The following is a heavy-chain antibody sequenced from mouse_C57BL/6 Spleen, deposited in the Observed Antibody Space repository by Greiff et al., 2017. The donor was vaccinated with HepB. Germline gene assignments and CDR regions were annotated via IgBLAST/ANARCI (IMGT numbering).Heavy chain of an antibody. CDR1: GYTFTDYE. CDR3: TGGPYYYGSSAWYFDV. Sequence: QVQLQQSGAELVRPGASVTLSCKASGYTFTDYEMHWVKQTPVHGLEWIGAIDPETGGTAYNQKFKGKAILTADKSSSTAYIELRSLTSEDSAVYYCTGGPYYYGSSAWYFDVWGTGTTVTVSS. CDR2: IDPETGGT. D-gene: IGHD1-1*01. J-gene: IGHJ1*03. V-gene: IGHV1-15*01.